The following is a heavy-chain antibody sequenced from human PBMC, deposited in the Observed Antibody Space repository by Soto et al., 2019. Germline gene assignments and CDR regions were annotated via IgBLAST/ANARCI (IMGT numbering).Heavy chain of an antibody. J-gene: IGHJ6*02. CDR3: AKDRIHITMVRGVISYGMDV. CDR1: GFTFDDYT. D-gene: IGHD3-10*01. CDR2: ISWDGGST. V-gene: IGHV3-43*01. Sequence: VGSLRLSCAASGFTFDDYTMHWVRQAPGKGLEWVSLISWDGGSTYYADSVKGRFTISRDNSKNSLYLQMNSLRTEDTALYYCAKDRIHITMVRGVISYGMDVWGQGTTVTVSS.